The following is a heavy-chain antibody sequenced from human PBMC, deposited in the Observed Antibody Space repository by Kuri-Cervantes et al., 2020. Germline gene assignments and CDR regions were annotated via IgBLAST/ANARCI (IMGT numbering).Heavy chain of an antibody. CDR1: GFTFSSYA. Sequence: LSLTCAASGFTFSSYAMHWVRQAPGNGLEWVAVISYDGSNKYYADSVKGRFTISRDNSKNTLYLQMNSLRAEDTAVYYCAKICTMIVVDYYFDYWGQGTLVTVSS. CDR3: AKICTMIVVDYYFDY. V-gene: IGHV3-30-3*02. CDR2: ISYDGSNK. J-gene: IGHJ4*02. D-gene: IGHD3-22*01.